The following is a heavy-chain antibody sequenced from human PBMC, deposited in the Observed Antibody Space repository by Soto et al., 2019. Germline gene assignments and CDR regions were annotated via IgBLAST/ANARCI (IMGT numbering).Heavy chain of an antibody. CDR2: IYHSGST. D-gene: IGHD6-13*01. CDR1: GGSISSSNW. Sequence: SETLSLTCAVSGGSISSSNWWSWVRQPPGKGLEWIGEIYHSGSTNYNPSLKSRVTISVDKSKNQFSLKLSSVTAADTAVYYCARVSVGGSSWSYYFDYWGQGTLVTVSS. J-gene: IGHJ4*02. V-gene: IGHV4-4*02. CDR3: ARVSVGGSSWSYYFDY.